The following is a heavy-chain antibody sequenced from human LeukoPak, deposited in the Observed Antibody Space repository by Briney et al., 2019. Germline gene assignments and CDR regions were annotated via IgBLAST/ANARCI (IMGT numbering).Heavy chain of an antibody. CDR2: IYYSGST. CDR1: GGSISSYY. V-gene: IGHV4-59*01. Sequence: PSETLSLTCTVSGGSISSYYWSWIRLPPGKGLEWLGYIYYSGSTNYNPSLKSRVTMSVDTSKNQFSLKLTSVTAADTAVYYCARGKDYFHYWGQGTLLTVSS. J-gene: IGHJ4*02. CDR3: ARGKDYFHY.